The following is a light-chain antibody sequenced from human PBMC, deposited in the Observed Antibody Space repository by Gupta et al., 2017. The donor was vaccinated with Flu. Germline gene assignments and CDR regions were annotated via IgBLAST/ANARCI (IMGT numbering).Light chain of an antibody. CDR2: ANH. V-gene: IGLV1-40*01. CDR1: TSNIGAGYD. CDR3: HSYVSNITTEL. Sequence: VLISCTGRTSNIGAGYDVHWYQHVHGTAPRLLLVANHNRPSAVPERFSASSSGTSASPTLTVLQADDEAEDDYHSYVSNITTELFGGGTKLTVL. J-gene: IGLJ2*01.